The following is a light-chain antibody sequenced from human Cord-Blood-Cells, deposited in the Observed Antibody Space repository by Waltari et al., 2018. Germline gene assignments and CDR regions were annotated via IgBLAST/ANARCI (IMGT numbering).Light chain of an antibody. CDR1: QIVLYSSNNKNY. J-gene: IGKJ1*01. Sequence: DIVMTQSPDSLAVSLGERATINGKSSQIVLYSSNNKNYLAWYQQKPGQPPKLLIYWASTRESGVPDRFSGSGSGTDFTLTISSLQAEDVAVYYCQQYYSTPPTFGQGTKVEIK. V-gene: IGKV4-1*01. CDR3: QQYYSTPPT. CDR2: WAS.